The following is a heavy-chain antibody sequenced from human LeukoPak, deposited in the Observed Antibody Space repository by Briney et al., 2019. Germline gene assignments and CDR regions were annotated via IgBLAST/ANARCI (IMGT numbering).Heavy chain of an antibody. D-gene: IGHD1-14*01. J-gene: IGHJ4*02. CDR1: GYTFTSYD. CDR2: MNPNSGNP. CDR3: ARDYRYYFDY. Sequence: ASVKVSCKASGYTFTSYDINWVRQATGQGLEWMGWMNPNSGNPGYAQKFQGRVTITRNTSISTAYMELSSLRSEDTAVYYCARDYRYYFDYWGQGTLVTVSS. V-gene: IGHV1-8*03.